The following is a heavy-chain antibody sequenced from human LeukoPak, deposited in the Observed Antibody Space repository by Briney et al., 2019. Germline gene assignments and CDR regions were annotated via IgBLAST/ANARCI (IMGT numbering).Heavy chain of an antibody. CDR2: ISSSGSNT. J-gene: IGHJ4*02. Sequence: GGSLRLSCAASGFTFSSYSMNWVRQAPGKGLEWVSYISSSGSNTHYADSVKGRFTISRDNAKNSLYLQMNSLRAEDTAVYYCARRGIAAAVYDYWGQGTLVTVSS. CDR1: GFTFSSYS. CDR3: ARRGIAAAVYDY. D-gene: IGHD6-13*01. V-gene: IGHV3-48*04.